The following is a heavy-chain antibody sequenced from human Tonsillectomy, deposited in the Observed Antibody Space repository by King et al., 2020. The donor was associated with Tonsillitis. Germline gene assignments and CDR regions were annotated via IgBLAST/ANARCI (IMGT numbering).Heavy chain of an antibody. CDR1: DGYISPYY. J-gene: IGHJ4*02. CDR2: IYTSGST. D-gene: IGHD5-12*01. V-gene: IGHV4-4*07. Sequence: QLQESGPGLVKPSETLSLTCTVSDGYISPYYWSWIRQPAGKGLEWIGRIYTSGSTNYNPSLKSRVTLSVDTSKNQFSLKVTSVTAADTAVYYCARDAGLSGYDYFDYWGQGTLVTVSS. CDR3: ARDAGLSGYDYFDY.